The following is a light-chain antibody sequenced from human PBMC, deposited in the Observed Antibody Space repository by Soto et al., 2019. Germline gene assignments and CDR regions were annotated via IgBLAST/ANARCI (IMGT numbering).Light chain of an antibody. Sequence: QSALTQPASVSGSPGQSITISCTGTGRDIGGYNFVSWYQQTPGKAPTVLIYDVKNRPSGVSNRFSGSKSGSTAYLTISGLQAEDEADYYCNSYRSMSNYVFGTGTKVTVL. CDR3: NSYRSMSNYV. CDR2: DVK. CDR1: GRDIGGYNF. J-gene: IGLJ1*01. V-gene: IGLV2-14*03.